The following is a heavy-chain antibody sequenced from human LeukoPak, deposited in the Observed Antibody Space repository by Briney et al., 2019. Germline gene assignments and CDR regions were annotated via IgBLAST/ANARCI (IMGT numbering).Heavy chain of an antibody. Sequence: GSLRLSCAASGFTFSDYYMSWIRQPPGKGLEWIGYIYYSESTNYNPSLKSRVTISVDTSKNQFSLKLSSVTAADTAVYYCARATLRYFDWPSRFDPWGQGTLVTVSS. V-gene: IGHV4-59*01. D-gene: IGHD3-9*01. CDR1: GFTFSDYY. J-gene: IGHJ5*02. CDR2: IYYSEST. CDR3: ARATLRYFDWPSRFDP.